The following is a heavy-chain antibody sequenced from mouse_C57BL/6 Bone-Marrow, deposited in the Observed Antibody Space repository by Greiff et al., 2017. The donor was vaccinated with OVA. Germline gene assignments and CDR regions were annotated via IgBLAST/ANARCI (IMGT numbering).Heavy chain of an antibody. V-gene: IGHV1-4*01. J-gene: IGHJ2*01. D-gene: IGHD2-3*01. CDR1: GYTFPSYT. Sequence: QVQLQQSGAELARPGASVKMSCKASGYTFPSYTMHWVKPRPVQGLEWIGYITPSSGYTKYNQKFKDKATLTADKSSSTAYMQLSSLTSEDSAVYYCAWLLLHWGQGTTLTGSS. CDR3: AWLLLH. CDR2: ITPSSGYT.